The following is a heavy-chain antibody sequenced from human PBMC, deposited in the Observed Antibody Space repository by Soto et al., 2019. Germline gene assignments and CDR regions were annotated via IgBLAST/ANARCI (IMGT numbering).Heavy chain of an antibody. J-gene: IGHJ4*02. D-gene: IGHD1-1*01. CDR3: ARDSHSLERFDS. CDR2: IHSAGST. Sequence: VGSLRLSCAASGFTFSSYGMHWVRQAPGKGLEWVSSIHSAGSTHYADSVRGRFTISRDNAKNTLYLQMNSLGTEDTAVYYCARDSHSLERFDSWGQGTLVTVSS. V-gene: IGHV3-NL1*01. CDR1: GFTFSSYG.